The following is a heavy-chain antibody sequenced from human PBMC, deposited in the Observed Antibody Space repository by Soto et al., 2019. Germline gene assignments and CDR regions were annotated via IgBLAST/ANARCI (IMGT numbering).Heavy chain of an antibody. CDR1: GYSFTSYW. CDR2: IYPGDSDT. CDR3: ARQDTAMVQKSNYYYYGMDD. V-gene: IGHV5-51*01. J-gene: IGHJ6*02. Sequence: GESLKISCKGSGYSFTSYWIGWVRQMPGKGLEWMGIIYPGDSDTRYSPSFQGQVTISADKSISTAYLQWSSLKASDTAMYYCARQDTAMVQKSNYYYYGMDDWGQGTTVTVSS. D-gene: IGHD5-18*01.